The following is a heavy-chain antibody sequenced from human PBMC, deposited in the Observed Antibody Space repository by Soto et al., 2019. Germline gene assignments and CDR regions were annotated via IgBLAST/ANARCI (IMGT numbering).Heavy chain of an antibody. V-gene: IGHV1-8*01. D-gene: IGHD2-2*01. CDR3: ARSYQPDDAFDI. J-gene: IGHJ3*02. CDR1: GYSFTSND. Sequence: ASVKVSCKASGYSFTSNDINWVRQATGQGLEWMGWMNPNSDNTGYAQKFQGRVTITADESTSTAYMELSSLRSKDTAVYYCARSYQPDDAFDIWGQGTMVTVSS. CDR2: MNPNSDNT.